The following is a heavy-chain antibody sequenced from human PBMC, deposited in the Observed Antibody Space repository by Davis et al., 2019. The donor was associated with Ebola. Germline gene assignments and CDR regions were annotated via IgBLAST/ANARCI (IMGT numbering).Heavy chain of an antibody. CDR1: GFTFSSYA. CDR2: ISGSGGST. J-gene: IGHJ6*02. CDR3: AKEVAYYDILTGYFSGEEDV. Sequence: GESLKISCAASGFTFSSYAMSWVRQAPGKGLEWVSAISGSGGSTYYADSVKGRFTISRDNSKNTLYLQINSLRAEDTAVYYCAKEVAYYDILTGYFSGEEDVWGQGTTVTVSS. D-gene: IGHD3-9*01. V-gene: IGHV3-23*01.